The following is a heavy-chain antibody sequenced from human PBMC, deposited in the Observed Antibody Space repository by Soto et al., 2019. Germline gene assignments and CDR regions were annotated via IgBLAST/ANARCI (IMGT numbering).Heavy chain of an antibody. Sequence: GESLKISWKGSGYTFSSHWIGWVRQMPGKGLEWMGIIYPGDSHTRYSPPFQGQVTISVDKSISTAYLQWSSLKASDTAIYYCARHDSSGYYFDFDYWGRGTLVTVSS. D-gene: IGHD3-22*01. CDR1: GYTFSSHW. CDR3: ARHDSSGYYFDFDY. CDR2: IYPGDSHT. V-gene: IGHV5-51*01. J-gene: IGHJ4*02.